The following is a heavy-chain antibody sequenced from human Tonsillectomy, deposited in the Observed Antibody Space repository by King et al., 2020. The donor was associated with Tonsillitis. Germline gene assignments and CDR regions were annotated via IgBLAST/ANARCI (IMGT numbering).Heavy chain of an antibody. CDR3: VREGLDWSFDL. V-gene: IGHV3-13*01. Sequence: DVQLVESGGGFVQPGGSLRLSCAASGFTFRNYDFHWVRQVMGERLEWVSAIGTGDDSYYPDSVRGRFTISRDNDKNSLYLQMNSLRAGDTAVYYCVREGLDWSFDLWGRGTLVTVSS. J-gene: IGHJ2*01. D-gene: IGHD3/OR15-3a*01. CDR2: IGTGDDS. CDR1: GFTFRNYD.